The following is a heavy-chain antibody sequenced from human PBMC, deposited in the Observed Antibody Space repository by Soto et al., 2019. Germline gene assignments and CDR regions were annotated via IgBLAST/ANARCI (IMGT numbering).Heavy chain of an antibody. J-gene: IGHJ4*02. CDR1: GFTFSSYA. CDR2: ISSNGVGT. CDR3: AKERIYYYDSSGQTDY. Sequence: GGSLRLSCSASGFTFSSYAMHWVRQAPGKGLEYVSAISSNGVGTYYADSVKGRFTISRDNSKNTLYLQMSSLRADDTAVYYCAKERIYYYDSSGQTDYWGQGTMVAVYS. D-gene: IGHD3-22*01. V-gene: IGHV3-64D*06.